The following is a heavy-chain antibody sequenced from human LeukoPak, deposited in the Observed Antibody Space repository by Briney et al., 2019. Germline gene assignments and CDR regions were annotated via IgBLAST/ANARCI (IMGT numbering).Heavy chain of an antibody. CDR3: AKGGIRSGAFDI. Sequence: SETLSLTCTVSGGSISNYYWSWIRQPPGKGLEWIGYFYYSGSTSYNPSLKSRVTISVATSKNQFSLKLSSVTVADTAVYYCAKGGIRSGAFDIWGQGTRVTVSS. D-gene: IGHD6-13*01. CDR2: FYYSGST. J-gene: IGHJ3*02. V-gene: IGHV4-59*01. CDR1: GGSISNYY.